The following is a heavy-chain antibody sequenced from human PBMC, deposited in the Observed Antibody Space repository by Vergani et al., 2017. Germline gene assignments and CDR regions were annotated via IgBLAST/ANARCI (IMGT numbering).Heavy chain of an antibody. V-gene: IGHV3-9*01. CDR2: ISWNSGSI. D-gene: IGHD3-3*01. Sequence: EVQLVESGGGLLKPGRSLRLSCAASGVTFDDYAMHWVRQAPGKGLEWVSGISWNSGSIGYADSVKGRFTISRDNAKNSLYLQMNSLRAEDTALYYCAKDHYDFWSGYPNLSPFDLWGRGTLVTVSS. CDR1: GVTFDDYA. CDR3: AKDHYDFWSGYPNLSPFDL. J-gene: IGHJ2*01.